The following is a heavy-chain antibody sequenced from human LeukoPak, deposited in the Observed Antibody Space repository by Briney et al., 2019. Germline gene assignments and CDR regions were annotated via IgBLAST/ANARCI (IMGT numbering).Heavy chain of an antibody. CDR2: IRYDGTNK. V-gene: IGHV3-30*02. J-gene: IGHJ4*02. CDR1: GFTFSTYG. Sequence: GGSLRLSCAASGFTFSTYGMHWVRQAPGKGLEWVAFIRYDGTNKYYADSVKGRFTISRDNSKNTLYLQMNSLRAEDTAVYYCARDVQYYDILTGLDYWGQGTLVTVSS. D-gene: IGHD3-9*01. CDR3: ARDVQYYDILTGLDY.